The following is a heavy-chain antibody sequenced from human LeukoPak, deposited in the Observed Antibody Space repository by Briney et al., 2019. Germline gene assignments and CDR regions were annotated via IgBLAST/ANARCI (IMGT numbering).Heavy chain of an antibody. J-gene: IGHJ4*02. Sequence: SETLSLTCTVSGVSTTNGIYYWAWIRQPPGKGLEWFGSVHNVGSTYYNLSLRSRVTMSIDTSKNQFSLRLNSVTAADTAVYYCARHAEYNSGWHFYLDHWGQGILVTVSS. CDR2: VHNVGST. CDR1: GVSTTNGIYY. V-gene: IGHV4-39*01. D-gene: IGHD6-19*01. CDR3: ARHAEYNSGWHFYLDH.